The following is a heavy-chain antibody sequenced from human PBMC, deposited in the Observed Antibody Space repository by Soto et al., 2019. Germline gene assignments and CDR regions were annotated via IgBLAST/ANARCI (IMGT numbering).Heavy chain of an antibody. CDR2: IYPADSDT. J-gene: IGHJ4*02. Sequence: GESLKISCKTSGFSFTTYWIDWVRQTPGKGLEWMGVIYPADSDTRYSPSFQGQVTISADRSITTAYLQWSSLKASDSAIYYCARRPRYCSGTTCYSDGYLDYWGQGTLVTVSS. D-gene: IGHD2-2*01. V-gene: IGHV5-51*01. CDR1: GFSFTTYW. CDR3: ARRPRYCSGTTCYSDGYLDY.